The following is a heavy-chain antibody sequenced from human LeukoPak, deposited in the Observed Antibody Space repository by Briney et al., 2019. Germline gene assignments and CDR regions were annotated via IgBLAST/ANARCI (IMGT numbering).Heavy chain of an antibody. CDR2: ICWDSGSI. J-gene: IGHJ3*01. CDR3: AKDNGRVYYDRSGYF. D-gene: IGHD3-22*01. CDR1: GFTFDDYA. Sequence: GGSLRLSCAASGFTFDDYAMHWVRPAPGKGLEGVSGICWDSGSIRYADSVKGRFTISRDNAKNSLYLQMNSMRAEDTALYYCAKDNGRVYYDRSGYFWVQGTMATVS. V-gene: IGHV3-9*01.